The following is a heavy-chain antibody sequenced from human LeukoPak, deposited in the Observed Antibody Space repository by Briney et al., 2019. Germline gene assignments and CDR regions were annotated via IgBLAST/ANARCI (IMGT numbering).Heavy chain of an antibody. CDR1: GYTFTGFY. CDR2: INPNSGGT. Sequence: ASVKVSCKASGYTFTGFYMHWVRQAPGQGLEWIGWINPNSGGTNYAQKFQGRVTMTRDTSISTAYMELSRLRSDDTAVYYCARALGYCSSTSCYYMDVWGKGTTVTVSS. J-gene: IGHJ6*03. V-gene: IGHV1-2*02. CDR3: ARALGYCSSTSCYYMDV. D-gene: IGHD2-2*01.